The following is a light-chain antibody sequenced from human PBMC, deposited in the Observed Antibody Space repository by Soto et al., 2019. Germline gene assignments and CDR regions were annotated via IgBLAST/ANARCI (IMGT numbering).Light chain of an antibody. V-gene: IGKV3-20*01. J-gene: IGKJ1*01. Sequence: EVMLTQSPGTLSLCPGERATISGMASQSVSSSYLAWYQQKPGQAPRLLMYGASDRATGTPGRFSGSGSGTDFTLTISRLEPEDFAVYYCQQYGGSVPWTFGQGTKVDI. CDR3: QQYGGSVPWT. CDR1: QSVSSSY. CDR2: GAS.